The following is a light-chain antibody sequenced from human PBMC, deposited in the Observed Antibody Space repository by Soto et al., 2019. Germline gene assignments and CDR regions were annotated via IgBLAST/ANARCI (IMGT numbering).Light chain of an antibody. J-gene: IGKJ4*01. CDR3: QHYNNLPLT. V-gene: IGKV3-15*01. Sequence: EIVMTQSPATLSVSPGERATLSCRASQSVSSNLAWYQQIPGQAPRLLIYAVSIRATGIPARFSGSGSGTEFTLTISSLQSEDFAVYYCQHYNNLPLTFGGGTKVEIK. CDR1: QSVSSN. CDR2: AVS.